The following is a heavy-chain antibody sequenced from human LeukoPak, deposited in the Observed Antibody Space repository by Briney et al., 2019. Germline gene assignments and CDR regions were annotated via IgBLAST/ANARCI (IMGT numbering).Heavy chain of an antibody. CDR2: FHSSGST. J-gene: IGHJ3*02. D-gene: IGHD6-6*01. V-gene: IGHV4-31*03. Sequence: SETLSLTCTVSGGSISGDDYYCNWIRQHPEKGLEWIGYFHSSGSTYYNPSLKSRVTISVDTSKNQFSLKLSSVTAADTAVYYCARDLIAARPAFDIWGQGTMVTVSS. CDR1: GGSISGDDYY. CDR3: ARDLIAARPAFDI.